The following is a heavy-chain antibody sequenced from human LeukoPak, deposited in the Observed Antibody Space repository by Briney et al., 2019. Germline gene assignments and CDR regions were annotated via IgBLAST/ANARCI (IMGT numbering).Heavy chain of an antibody. V-gene: IGHV3-30*18. CDR2: ISYDGSNK. J-gene: IGHJ5*02. CDR1: GFTFRSYG. CDR3: AKGPLYGSGSLTGANWFDP. D-gene: IGHD3-10*01. Sequence: PGGSLRLSCAASGFTFRSYGMHWVRRAPGKGLEGVGVISYDGSNKYYADSVKGRFTNSRDSSKNTLYLQMNSLRAEDAAVYYCAKGPLYGSGSLTGANWFDPWGQGTLVTVSS.